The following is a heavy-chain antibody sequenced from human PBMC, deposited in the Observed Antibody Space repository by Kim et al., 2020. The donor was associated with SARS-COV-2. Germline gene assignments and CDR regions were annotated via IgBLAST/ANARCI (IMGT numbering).Heavy chain of an antibody. Sequence: SVKVSCKASGGTFSSYAISWVRQAPGQGLEWMGGIIPIFGTANYAQKFQGRVTITADESTSTAYMELSSLRSEDTAVYYCARVDCSSTSCHPYQRFDYWGQGTLVTVSS. J-gene: IGHJ4*02. CDR1: GGTFSSYA. V-gene: IGHV1-69*13. CDR2: IIPIFGTA. D-gene: IGHD2-2*01. CDR3: ARVDCSSTSCHPYQRFDY.